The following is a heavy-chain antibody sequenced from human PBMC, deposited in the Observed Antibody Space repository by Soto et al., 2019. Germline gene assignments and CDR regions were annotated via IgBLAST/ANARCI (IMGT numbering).Heavy chain of an antibody. V-gene: IGHV3-30*18. J-gene: IGHJ4*02. CDR2: ISYDGSNK. Sequence: QVQLVESGGGVVQPGRSLRLSCAASGFTFSSYGMHWVRQAPGKGLEWVAVISYDGSNKYYADSVKGRFTISRDNSKNTLYLQMNSLRAEDTAVYYCAKDLYDISATDYWGQGTLVTVSS. CDR1: GFTFSSYG. D-gene: IGHD3-9*01. CDR3: AKDLYDISATDY.